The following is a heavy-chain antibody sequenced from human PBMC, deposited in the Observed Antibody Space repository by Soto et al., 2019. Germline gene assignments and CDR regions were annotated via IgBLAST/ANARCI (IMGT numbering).Heavy chain of an antibody. CDR3: AADYSNYVAGMDV. V-gene: IGHV4-61*01. Sequence: LSLTCTVSGGSVSSGSYYWSWIRQPPGKGLEWIGYIYYSGSTNYNPSLKSRVTISVDTSKNQFSLKLSSVTAADTAVYYCAADYSNYVAGMDVWGQGTTVTVSS. D-gene: IGHD4-4*01. CDR2: IYYSGST. CDR1: GGSVSSGSYY. J-gene: IGHJ6*02.